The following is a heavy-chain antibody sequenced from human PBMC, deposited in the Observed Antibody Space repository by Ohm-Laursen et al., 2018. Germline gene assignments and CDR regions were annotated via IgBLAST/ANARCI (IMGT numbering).Heavy chain of an antibody. CDR3: ARGMTYKYYYYGMDV. Sequence: SLRLSCSASGFTFSSYAMSWVRQAPGKVLEWVSAISGSGGSTYYADSVKGRFTISRDSSKNTLYLQMNSLRAEDTAVYYCARGMTYKYYYYGMDVWGQGTTVTVSS. CDR1: GFTFSSYA. CDR2: ISGSGGST. D-gene: IGHD3-16*01. V-gene: IGHV3-23*01. J-gene: IGHJ6*02.